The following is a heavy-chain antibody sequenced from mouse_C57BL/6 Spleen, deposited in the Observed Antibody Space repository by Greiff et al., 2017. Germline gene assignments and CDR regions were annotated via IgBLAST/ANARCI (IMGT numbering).Heavy chain of an antibody. CDR3: ARAKIYYGNYEGPYAMDY. J-gene: IGHJ4*01. CDR1: GYTFTSYG. CDR2: IYPRSGNT. Sequence: QVQLQQSGAELARPGASVKLSCKASGYTFTSYGISWVKQRTGQGLEWIGEIYPRSGNTYYNEKFTGKATLTADKSSSTAYMELRSLTSEDSAVYFCARAKIYYGNYEGPYAMDYWGQGTSVTVSS. V-gene: IGHV1-81*01. D-gene: IGHD2-1*01.